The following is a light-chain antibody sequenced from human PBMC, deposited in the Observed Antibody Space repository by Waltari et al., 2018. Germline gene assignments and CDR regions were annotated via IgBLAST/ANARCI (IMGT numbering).Light chain of an antibody. Sequence: QSVLTQPPSVSGAPGQRVTISCTGSSSNIRAACDVHRYQQLPGTAPKLLIYGNTKRPSGVPDRFSGSKSGTSASLAITGLQAEDEADYYCQSYDRSLSGGYVFGPGTWVTVL. CDR3: QSYDRSLSGGYV. J-gene: IGLJ1*01. CDR2: GNT. V-gene: IGLV1-40*01. CDR1: SSNIRAACD.